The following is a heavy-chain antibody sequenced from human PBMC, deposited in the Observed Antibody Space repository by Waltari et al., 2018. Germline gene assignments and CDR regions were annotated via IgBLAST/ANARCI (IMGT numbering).Heavy chain of an antibody. J-gene: IGHJ5*01. D-gene: IGHD4-17*01. V-gene: IGHV1-18*01. Sequence: QVQLVQSGPEVKKPGASVKVSCKASGYNFIIYGIDWVRQAPGQGLEWMGWSSPSNGNTNYAQKFQGRVTMTTDTSTTTAYMELTSLGPDDTAVYFCARVLQRAAVTSWFDSWGQGILVTVSS. CDR3: ARVLQRAAVTSWFDS. CDR2: SSPSNGNT. CDR1: GYNFIIYG.